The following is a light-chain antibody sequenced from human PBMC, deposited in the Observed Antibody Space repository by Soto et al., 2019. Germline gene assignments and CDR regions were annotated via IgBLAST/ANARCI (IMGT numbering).Light chain of an antibody. Sequence: QTVVTQPPSASGAPGQRVTISCFGSRSNVGENSVNWFQQLPGAAPKLLIASTNQRPSGVPDRFSGSKSGTSGSLAISGLQSGDEAEYFCAAWDENLNGFVFGTGTKVTVL. CDR1: RSNVGENS. J-gene: IGLJ1*01. CDR3: AAWDENLNGFV. V-gene: IGLV1-44*01. CDR2: STN.